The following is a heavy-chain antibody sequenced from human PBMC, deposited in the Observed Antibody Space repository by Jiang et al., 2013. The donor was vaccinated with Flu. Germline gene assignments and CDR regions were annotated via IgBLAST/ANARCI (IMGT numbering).Heavy chain of an antibody. CDR2: INWNGGST. J-gene: IGHJ3*02. CDR1: GFTFDDYG. CDR3: ARGTPRIVVVVAAIPDAFDI. V-gene: IGHV3-20*04. D-gene: IGHD2-15*01. Sequence: VRPGGSLRLSCAASGFTFDDYGMSWVRQAPGKGLEWVSGINWNGGSTGYADSVKGRFTISRDNAKNSLYLQMNSLRAEDTALYYCARGTPRIVVVVAAIPDAFDIWGQGTMVTVSS.